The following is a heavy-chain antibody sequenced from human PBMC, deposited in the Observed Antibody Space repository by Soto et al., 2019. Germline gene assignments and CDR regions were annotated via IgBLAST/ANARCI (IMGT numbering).Heavy chain of an antibody. V-gene: IGHV1-58*01. CDR3: AAGWLRFLXWFPQPYYGMXV. Sequence: SVKXSCKASGFTFTNSAVQRVRQARGQRLEWIGWIVVGSGNTNYAQKFQERVTITRDMSTSTAYMELSSLRSEDTAVYYCAAGWLRFLXWFPQPYYGMXVWGQGTTVXVSS. D-gene: IGHD3-3*01. CDR2: IVVGSGNT. J-gene: IGHJ6*02. CDR1: GFTFTNSA.